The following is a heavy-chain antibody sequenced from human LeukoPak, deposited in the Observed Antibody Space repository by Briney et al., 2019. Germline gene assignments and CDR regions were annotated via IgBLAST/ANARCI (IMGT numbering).Heavy chain of an antibody. Sequence: SETLSLTCAVYGGSFSGYYWSWIRQPPGKGLEWIGEINHSGSTNYNPSLKSRVTISVDTSKNQFSLKLSSVTAADTAVYYCVKRGSSGSYYYMDVWGKGTTVTVSS. V-gene: IGHV4-34*01. CDR1: GGSFSGYY. J-gene: IGHJ6*03. CDR3: VKRGSSGSYYYMDV. D-gene: IGHD3-10*01. CDR2: INHSGST.